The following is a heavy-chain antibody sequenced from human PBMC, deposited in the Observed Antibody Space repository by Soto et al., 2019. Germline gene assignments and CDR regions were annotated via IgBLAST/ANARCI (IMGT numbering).Heavy chain of an antibody. CDR3: AKWAVAGGGVLEYYYYGMDV. CDR1: GFTFSSYG. J-gene: IGHJ6*02. Sequence: GGSLSLSCAASGFTFSSYGMHWVRQAPGKGLEWVAVISYDGSNKYYADSVKGRFTISRDNSKNTLYLQMNSLRAEDTAVYYCAKWAVAGGGVLEYYYYGMDVWGQGTTVTVSS. V-gene: IGHV3-30*18. CDR2: ISYDGSNK. D-gene: IGHD6-19*01.